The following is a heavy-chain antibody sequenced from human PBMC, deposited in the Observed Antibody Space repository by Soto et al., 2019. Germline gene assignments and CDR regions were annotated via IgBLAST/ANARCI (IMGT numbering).Heavy chain of an antibody. CDR2: IKQDGSEE. Sequence: GGSLRLSCAASGFTFSSYWMSWVRQAPGKGLEWVANIKQDGSEEYYVDSVKGRFTISRDNAKNSLYLQMNSLRAEDTAVYYCARGEERDYYYGMDVWGQGTTVTVSS. D-gene: IGHD1-1*01. J-gene: IGHJ6*02. CDR3: ARGEERDYYYGMDV. V-gene: IGHV3-7*01. CDR1: GFTFSSYW.